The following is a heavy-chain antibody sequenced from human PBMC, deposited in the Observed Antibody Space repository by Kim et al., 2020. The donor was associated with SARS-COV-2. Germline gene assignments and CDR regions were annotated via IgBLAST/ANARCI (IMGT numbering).Heavy chain of an antibody. CDR1: GGSISSSSYY. CDR3: AREYGSGSYYNWFDP. V-gene: IGHV4-39*02. CDR2: IYYSGST. J-gene: IGHJ5*02. Sequence: SETLSLTCTVSGGSISSSSYYWGWIRQPPGKGLEWIGSIYYSGSTYYNPSLKSRVTISVDTSKNQFSLKLSSVTAADTAVYYFAREYGSGSYYNWFDPWGQGTLVTVSS. D-gene: IGHD3-10*01.